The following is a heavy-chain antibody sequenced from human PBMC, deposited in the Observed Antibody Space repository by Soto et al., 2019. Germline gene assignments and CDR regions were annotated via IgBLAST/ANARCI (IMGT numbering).Heavy chain of an antibody. J-gene: IGHJ6*02. CDR1: GFTFSSYD. D-gene: IGHD3-22*01. CDR3: ARGSQFYYDSSGYHSPYYYYGMDV. V-gene: IGHV3-13*01. CDR2: IGTAGDT. Sequence: LRLSCAASGFTFSSYDMHWVRQATGKGLEWVSAIGTAGDTYYPGSVKGRFTISRENAKNSLYLQMNSLRAGDTAVYYCARGSQFYYDSSGYHSPYYYYGMDVWGQGTTVTVSS.